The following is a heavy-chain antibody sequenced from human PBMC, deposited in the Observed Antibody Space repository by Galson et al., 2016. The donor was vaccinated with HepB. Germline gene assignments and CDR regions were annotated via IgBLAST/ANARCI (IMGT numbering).Heavy chain of an antibody. CDR2: IIPIFDSA. CDR3: AQQDSYDSTGLDY. V-gene: IGHV1-69*04. CDR1: GGTSSNYA. J-gene: IGHJ4*02. Sequence: SVKVSCKASGGTSSNYAINWVRQAPGQGLEWMGRIIPIFDSANYAQKFQDRVAITVDKSTSTAYMELSGLRSEDTAVLYCAQQDSYDSTGLDYWGQGTLGTVSS. D-gene: IGHD3-22*01.